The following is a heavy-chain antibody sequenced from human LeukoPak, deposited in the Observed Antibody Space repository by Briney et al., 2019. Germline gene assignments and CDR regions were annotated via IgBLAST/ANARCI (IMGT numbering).Heavy chain of an antibody. CDR3: VKDPRDTYGTNWFVS. Sequence: GGPLTLSCVASGLSLGNYAMSWVRQAPGKGPQWLTKISGTGGATWYAGFARDRFTISRDNSKKTLYLQMSGLRVEDTAMYYCVKDPRDTYGTNWFVSWGQGTLLIVSS. CDR1: GLSLGNYA. J-gene: IGHJ5*01. D-gene: IGHD2-21*01. CDR2: ISGTGGAT. V-gene: IGHV3-23*01.